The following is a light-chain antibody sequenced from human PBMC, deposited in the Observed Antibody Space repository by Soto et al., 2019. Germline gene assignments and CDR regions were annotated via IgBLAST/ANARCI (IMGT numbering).Light chain of an antibody. J-gene: IGKJ2*01. CDR2: GAS. CDR3: QEYHNWPPQYT. Sequence: EIVMTQSPATLSVSPGERAILSCRASQTISSNLAWYQQKPGRAPRLLIHGASTRAAGVPARFSGSGSGTEFTLTITSLQSEDFAVYYCQEYHNWPPQYTFGQGTQLQIK. CDR1: QTISSN. V-gene: IGKV3-15*01.